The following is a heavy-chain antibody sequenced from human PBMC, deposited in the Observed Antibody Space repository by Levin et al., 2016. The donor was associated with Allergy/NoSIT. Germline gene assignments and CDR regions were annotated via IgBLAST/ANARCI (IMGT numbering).Heavy chain of an antibody. CDR3: ARATYYYDSSGYYSPRHFDY. Sequence: WVRQAPGQGLEWMGIINPSGGSTSYAQKFQGRVTMTRDTSTSTVYMELSSLRSEDTAVYYCARATYYYDSSGYYSPRHFDYWGQGTLVTVSS. D-gene: IGHD3-22*01. CDR2: INPSGGST. V-gene: IGHV1-46*01. J-gene: IGHJ4*02.